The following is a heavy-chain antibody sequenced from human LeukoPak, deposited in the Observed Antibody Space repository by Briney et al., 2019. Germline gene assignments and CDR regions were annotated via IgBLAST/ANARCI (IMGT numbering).Heavy chain of an antibody. V-gene: IGHV4-30-4*01. CDR3: ATCSMVRGVITFDY. CDR1: GGSISSGDYY. J-gene: IGHJ4*02. CDR2: IYYSGRT. Sequence: SETLSLTCTVSGGSISSGDYYWSWIRQPPGKGLEWIGYIYYSGRTYYNPSLKSRVTISVDTSKNQFSLKLSSLTAADTAVYYWATCSMVRGVITFDYWGQGTLVTVSS. D-gene: IGHD3-10*01.